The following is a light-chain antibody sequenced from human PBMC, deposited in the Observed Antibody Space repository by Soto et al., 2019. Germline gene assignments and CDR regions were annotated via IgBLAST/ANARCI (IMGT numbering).Light chain of an antibody. CDR2: GNS. J-gene: IGLJ3*02. V-gene: IGLV1-40*01. Sequence: QSVLTQPPSVSGAPGQRVTISCTGSSSNIGAGYDVHWYLQLPGTAPKVLIYGNSNRPSGVPDRFSGSKSGTSASLAITGLQAEDEADYYCQSYDGSLSGRVFGGGTKLTVL. CDR3: QSYDGSLSGRV. CDR1: SSNIGAGYD.